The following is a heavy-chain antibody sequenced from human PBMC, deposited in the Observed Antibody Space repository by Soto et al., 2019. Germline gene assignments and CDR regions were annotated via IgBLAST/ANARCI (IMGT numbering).Heavy chain of an antibody. Sequence: QLQLQESGPGLVKPSETLSLTCTVSGGSISSSSYYWGWIRQPPGKGLEWIGSIYYSGSTYYNPSPQSPATISVDTSQNQFSLKLSSGTAADTAVYYCACIFSGGYGYGFYYYGMDVWGQGTTVTVSS. CDR2: IYYSGST. D-gene: IGHD5-18*01. CDR3: ACIFSGGYGYGFYYYGMDV. J-gene: IGHJ6*02. CDR1: GGSISSSSYY. V-gene: IGHV4-39*01.